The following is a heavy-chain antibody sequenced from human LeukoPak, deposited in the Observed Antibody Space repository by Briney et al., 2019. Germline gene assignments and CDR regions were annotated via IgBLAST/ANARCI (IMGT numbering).Heavy chain of an antibody. D-gene: IGHD2-2*01. V-gene: IGHV3-23*01. CDR2: ISGHGDVT. CDR3: AKGGHQSHFDY. Sequence: GGSLRLSCAASGLTFSNYAMTWVRQALGKGLEWVSTISGHGDVTFYADSVKGRFTISRDNSKNTAFLRMNSLRVEDTAVFYCAKGGHQSHFDYWGQGTLVTVSS. CDR1: GLTFSNYA. J-gene: IGHJ4*02.